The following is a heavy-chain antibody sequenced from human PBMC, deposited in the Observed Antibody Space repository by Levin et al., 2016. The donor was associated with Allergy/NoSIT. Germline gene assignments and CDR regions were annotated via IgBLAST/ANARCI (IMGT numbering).Heavy chain of an antibody. J-gene: IGHJ4*02. D-gene: IGHD1-1*01. CDR2: IYYSGTT. V-gene: IGHV4-31*03. CDR1: GGSIRTGGYY. CDR3: ARFFRRTESQLGYYFDH. Sequence: SETLSLTCTVSGGSIRTGGYYWSWIRQHPGTGPEWIGYIYYSGTTYYNPSLNSRVTISVDASKNQFSLELSSVTAADTAVYYCARFFRRTESQLGYYFDHWGQGTLVTVSS.